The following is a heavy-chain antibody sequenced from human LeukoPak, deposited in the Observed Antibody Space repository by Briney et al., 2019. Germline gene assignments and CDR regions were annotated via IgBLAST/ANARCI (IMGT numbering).Heavy chain of an antibody. CDR3: ARVTTVTSPMLDY. V-gene: IGHV4-39*07. CDR1: GGSISSSSYY. Sequence: PSETLSLTCTVSGGSISSSSYYWGWIRQPPGKGLEWIGSIYYSGSTYYNPSLKSRVTISVDTSKNQFSLKLSSVTAADTAVYYCARVTTVTSPMLDYWGQGTLVTVSS. CDR2: IYYSGST. J-gene: IGHJ4*02. D-gene: IGHD4-17*01.